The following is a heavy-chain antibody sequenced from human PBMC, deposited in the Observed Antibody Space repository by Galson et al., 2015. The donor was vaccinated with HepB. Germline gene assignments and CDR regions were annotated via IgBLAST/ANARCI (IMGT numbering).Heavy chain of an antibody. J-gene: IGHJ6*02. CDR1: GGTLSSYT. CDR2: IIPILGIE. CDR3: ARDGVNYYGSGSYSYYGMDV. Sequence: SVKVSCKASGGTLSSYTISWVRQAPGQGLEWMGRIIPILGIENYEQKFQGRVTITADKSTSTAYMELSSLRSEDTAVYYCARDGVNYYGSGSYSYYGMDVWGQGTTVTVSS. D-gene: IGHD3-10*01. V-gene: IGHV1-69*04.